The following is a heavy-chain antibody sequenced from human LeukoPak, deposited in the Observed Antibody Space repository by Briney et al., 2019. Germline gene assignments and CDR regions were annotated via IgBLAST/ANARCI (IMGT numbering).Heavy chain of an antibody. J-gene: IGHJ4*02. CDR1: GYTFTSYD. D-gene: IGHD1-26*01. CDR2: MNPNSGNT. Sequence: ASVKVSCKASGYTFTSYDINWVRQATGRGLEWMGWMNPNSGNTGYAQKFQSRVTMTRNTSISTAYMELSSLRSEDTAVYYCARGPSLVGATQSRFDYWGQGTLVTVSS. CDR3: ARGPSLVGATQSRFDY. V-gene: IGHV1-8*01.